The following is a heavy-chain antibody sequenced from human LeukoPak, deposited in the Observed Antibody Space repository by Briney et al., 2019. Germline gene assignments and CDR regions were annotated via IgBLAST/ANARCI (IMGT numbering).Heavy chain of an antibody. Sequence: RXXXXXGLEWIGSIYYSGTTSYHPSLKSRVTISVDTSKNQFSLKLSSVTAADTAVYYCARRGDLRVFDYWGQGTLVTVSS. CDR2: IYYSGTT. J-gene: IGHJ4*02. D-gene: IGHD3-10*01. CDR3: ARRGDLRVFDY. V-gene: IGHV4-39*01.